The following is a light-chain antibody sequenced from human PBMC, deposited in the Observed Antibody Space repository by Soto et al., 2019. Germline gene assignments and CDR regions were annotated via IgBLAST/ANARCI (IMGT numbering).Light chain of an antibody. J-gene: IGKJ1*01. CDR1: QSVSSKN. Sequence: IELTLSPGTLSLSPGERATLSCRASQSVSSKNLACYQQKPGQAPRLLIYGASSRATGIPDRFSRSGSGTDFTLTISRVEPEEYAVYYCQQYGSSPQPFGQGTKVDIK. CDR2: GAS. CDR3: QQYGSSPQP. V-gene: IGKV3-20*01.